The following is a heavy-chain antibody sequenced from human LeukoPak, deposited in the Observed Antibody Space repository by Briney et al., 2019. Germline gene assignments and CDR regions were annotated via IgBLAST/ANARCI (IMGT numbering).Heavy chain of an antibody. CDR1: GFSIRSFW. J-gene: IGHJ4*02. V-gene: IGHV3-7*01. D-gene: IGHD7-27*01. CDR2: MNGDGSVT. Sequence: GGSLRLSCAVSGFSIRSFWMSWVRQTPGEGLEWVADMNGDGSVTYYVDSVKGRFTVSRDNAKNSLYLQMSSLRAEDTAVYYCARDPAWGAIDYWGQGTLVTVSS. CDR3: ARDPAWGAIDY.